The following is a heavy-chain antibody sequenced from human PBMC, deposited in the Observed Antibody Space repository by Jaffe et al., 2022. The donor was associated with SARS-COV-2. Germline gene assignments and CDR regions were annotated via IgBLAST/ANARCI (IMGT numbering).Heavy chain of an antibody. CDR2: IIPILGIA. D-gene: IGHD1-1*01. Sequence: QVQLVQSGAEVKKPGSSVKVSCKASGGTFSSYTISWVRQAPGQGLEWMGRIIPILGIANYAQKFQGRVTITADKSTSTAYMELSSLRSEDTAVYYCADRGNGSFFDYWGQGTLVTVSS. CDR1: GGTFSSYT. CDR3: ADRGNGSFFDY. J-gene: IGHJ4*02. V-gene: IGHV1-69*02.